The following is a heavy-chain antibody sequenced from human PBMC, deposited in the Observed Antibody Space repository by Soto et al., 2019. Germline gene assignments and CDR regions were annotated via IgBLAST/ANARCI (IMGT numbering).Heavy chain of an antibody. Sequence: SXKVSFKASGGTXTSYAIRWVRQAPGQGLEWMGGIIPIFGTANYAQKFQGRVTITADEYTSTAYMEMSSLRSEDTAVYYCARDLHRSWYFDLWGRGTLGTVSS. CDR1: GGTXTSYA. CDR3: ARDLHRSWYFDL. V-gene: IGHV1-69*13. CDR2: IIPIFGTA. J-gene: IGHJ2*01.